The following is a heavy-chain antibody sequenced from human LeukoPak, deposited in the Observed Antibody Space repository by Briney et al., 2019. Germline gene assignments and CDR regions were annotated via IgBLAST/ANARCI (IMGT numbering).Heavy chain of an antibody. J-gene: IGHJ3*02. Sequence: ASVKVSRKASGYTFTGYYMHWVRQAPGQGLEWMGWINPNSGGTNYAQKFQGRVTMTRDTSISTAYMELSRLRSDDTAVYHCARPNDYSGSQWGSFDIWGQGTMVTVSS. V-gene: IGHV1-2*02. CDR1: GYTFTGYY. CDR2: INPNSGGT. D-gene: IGHD1-26*01. CDR3: ARPNDYSGSQWGSFDI.